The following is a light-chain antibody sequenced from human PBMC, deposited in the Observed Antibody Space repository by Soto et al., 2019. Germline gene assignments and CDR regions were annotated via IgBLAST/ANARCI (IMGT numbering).Light chain of an antibody. V-gene: IGKV1-5*01. J-gene: IGKJ1*01. CDR1: QSIGTW. Sequence: DIQMTQSPSTLSASIGDRVTITCRASQSIGTWLAWYQQKPGKAPNLLIYDPSSLESGVPSRFSGSGSGTEFTLTISSLQPDDFATYYCQQYYNSPWTFGQGTKVEIK. CDR2: DPS. CDR3: QQYYNSPWT.